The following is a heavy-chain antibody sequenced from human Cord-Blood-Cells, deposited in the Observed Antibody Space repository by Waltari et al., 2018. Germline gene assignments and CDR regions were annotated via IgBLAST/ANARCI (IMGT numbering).Heavy chain of an antibody. J-gene: IGHJ4*02. CDR2: IWYDGSNK. CDR3: ARDRSILEWLFDY. CDR1: GFTFSSYG. D-gene: IGHD3-3*01. V-gene: IGHV3-33*01. Sequence: QVQLVESGGGVVQPGSSLSLSCAASGFTFSSYGMHGVRQAPGKGLEWVAVIWYDGSNKYYADSVKGRFTISRDNSKNTLYLQMNSLRAEDTAVYYCARDRSILEWLFDYWGQGTLVTVSS.